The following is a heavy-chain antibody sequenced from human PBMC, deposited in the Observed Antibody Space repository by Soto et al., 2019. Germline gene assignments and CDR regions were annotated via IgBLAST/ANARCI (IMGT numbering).Heavy chain of an antibody. CDR3: AKEGVKDLYSSGWYGSHDAFDI. V-gene: IGHV3-23*01. D-gene: IGHD6-19*01. CDR2: ISGSGGST. CDR1: GFTFSSYA. Sequence: PGGSLRLSCAASGFTFSSYAMSWVRQAPGKGLEWVSAISGSGGSTYYADSVKGRFTISRGNSKNTLYLQMNSLRAEDTAVYYCAKEGVKDLYSSGWYGSHDAFDIWGQGTMVTVSS. J-gene: IGHJ3*02.